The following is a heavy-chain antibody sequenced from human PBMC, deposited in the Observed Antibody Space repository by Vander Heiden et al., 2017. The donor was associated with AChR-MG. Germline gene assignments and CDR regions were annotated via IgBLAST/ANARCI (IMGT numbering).Heavy chain of an antibody. Sequence: EVQLVESGGGLVQPGGSLRLSCAASGFNFSSYWRSWVRQAPGKGLEWVANIKQDGSEKYYVDSVKGRFTISRDNAKNSLYLQMNSLRAEDSAVYYCARDHDFWSGGSFDYWGQGTLVTVSS. D-gene: IGHD3-3*01. CDR3: ARDHDFWSGGSFDY. V-gene: IGHV3-7*01. J-gene: IGHJ4*02. CDR2: IKQDGSEK. CDR1: GFNFSSYW.